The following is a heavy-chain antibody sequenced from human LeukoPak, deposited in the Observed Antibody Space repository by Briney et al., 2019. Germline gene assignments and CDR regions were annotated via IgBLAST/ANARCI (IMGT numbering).Heavy chain of an antibody. J-gene: IGHJ5*02. CDR2: IWYDGSNK. CDR1: GFTFSSYW. Sequence: GGSLRLSCVGSGFTFSSYWMSWVRQVPGKGLEWVAVIWYDGSNKYYADSVKGRFTISRDNSKNTLYLQMNSLRAEDTAVYYCARGSDCSGGSCYSEWFDPWGQGTLVTVSS. CDR3: ARGSDCSGGSCYSEWFDP. V-gene: IGHV3-33*08. D-gene: IGHD2-15*01.